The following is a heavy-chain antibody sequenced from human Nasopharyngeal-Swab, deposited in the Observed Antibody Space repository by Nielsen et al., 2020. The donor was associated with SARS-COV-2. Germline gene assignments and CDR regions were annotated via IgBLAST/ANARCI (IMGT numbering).Heavy chain of an antibody. CDR1: GYTFTSYY. Sequence: ASVKVSCKASGYTFTSYYIHWVRQAPGQGLEWMGIINPSGGSTSYAQKFQGGVTMTRDTSTSTVYMELSSLRSEDTAVYYCARAEMRTAVTTYWNYWGQGTLVTVSS. CDR3: ARAEMRTAVTTYWNY. CDR2: INPSGGST. J-gene: IGHJ4*02. V-gene: IGHV1-46*01. D-gene: IGHD4-17*01.